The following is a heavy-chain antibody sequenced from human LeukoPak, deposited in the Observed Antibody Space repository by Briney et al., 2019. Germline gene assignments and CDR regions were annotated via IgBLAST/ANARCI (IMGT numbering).Heavy chain of an antibody. CDR1: GFTFSSYG. Sequence: GGSLRLSCAASGFTFSSYGMSWVRQAPGKGLEWVSAISGSGGSTYYADSVKGRFSISRDNSKNTLYLQMKSVTAEDTAVYYCARGPYCSGGTCFSLREFDPWGQGTLVPVSS. V-gene: IGHV3-23*01. CDR3: ARGPYCSGGTCFSLREFDP. CDR2: ISGSGGST. D-gene: IGHD2-15*01. J-gene: IGHJ5*02.